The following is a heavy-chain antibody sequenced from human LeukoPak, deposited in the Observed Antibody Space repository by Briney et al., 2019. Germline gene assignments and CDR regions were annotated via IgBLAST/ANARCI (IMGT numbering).Heavy chain of an antibody. D-gene: IGHD6-13*01. Sequence: GESLKISCKGSGYSFTSYWIGWVRQMPGKGLEWMGIIYPGDSDTRYSPSFQGQVTISADKSISTAYLQWSSLKASDTAMYYCATALTYSRSGYGVWWFDPWGQGTLVTVSS. J-gene: IGHJ5*02. CDR1: GYSFTSYW. CDR3: ATALTYSRSGYGVWWFDP. CDR2: IYPGDSDT. V-gene: IGHV5-51*01.